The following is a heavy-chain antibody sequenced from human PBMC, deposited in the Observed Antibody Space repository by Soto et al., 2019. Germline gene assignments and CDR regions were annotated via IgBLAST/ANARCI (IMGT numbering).Heavy chain of an antibody. D-gene: IGHD6-6*01. V-gene: IGHV4-34*01. Sequence: QVQLQQWGAGLLKPSETLSLTCAVYGGSFSGYYWSWIRQPPGKGLEWIGEINHSGSTNYNPSLKSRVTISVDTSKNQFSLKLSSVTAADTAVYHCARGGWEIRYSSSPHPFDYWGQGTLVTVSS. CDR2: INHSGST. CDR3: ARGGWEIRYSSSPHPFDY. CDR1: GGSFSGYY. J-gene: IGHJ4*02.